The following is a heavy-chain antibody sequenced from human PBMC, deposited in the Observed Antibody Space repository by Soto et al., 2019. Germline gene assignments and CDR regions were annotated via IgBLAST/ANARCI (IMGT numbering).Heavy chain of an antibody. CDR3: ARDGVTNGGNSGTNKEPYFDY. CDR1: GGTFSSYA. J-gene: IGHJ4*02. CDR2: IIPIFGTA. V-gene: IGHV1-69*13. D-gene: IGHD2-21*02. Sequence: SVKVSCKASGGTFSSYAISWVRQAPGQGLEWMGGIIPIFGTANYAQKFQGRVTITADESTSTAYMELSSLRSEDTAVYYCARDGVTNGGNSGTNKEPYFDYWGQGTLVTVSS.